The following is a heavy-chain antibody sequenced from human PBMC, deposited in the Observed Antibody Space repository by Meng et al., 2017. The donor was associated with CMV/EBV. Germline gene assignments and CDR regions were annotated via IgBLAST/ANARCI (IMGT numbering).Heavy chain of an antibody. CDR2: IRSKANSYAT. CDR1: GFTFSYYY. D-gene: IGHD6-13*01. Sequence: GESLKISCAASGFTFSYYYMSGVRQASGKGLEWVGRIRSKANSYATAYAASVKGRFTISRDDSKNTAYLQMNSLKTEDTAVYYCRAEAAAGTDIDYWGQGTLVTVSS. J-gene: IGHJ4*02. V-gene: IGHV3-73*01. CDR3: RAEAAAGTDIDY.